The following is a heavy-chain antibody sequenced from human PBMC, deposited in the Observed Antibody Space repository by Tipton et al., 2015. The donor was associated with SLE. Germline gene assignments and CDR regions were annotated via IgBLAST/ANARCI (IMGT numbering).Heavy chain of an antibody. J-gene: IGHJ4*02. D-gene: IGHD3/OR15-3a*01. CDR3: ARDVEFSTVSIFGLPP. CDR2: IYHTGST. V-gene: IGHV4-59*01. CDR1: GDSISSYY. Sequence: TLSLTCTVSGDSISSYYWSWIRQPPGKGLEWIGYIYHTGSTNYNPSLKSRVTISVDTSKNQFSLKLSSVTAADTAVYYCARDVEFSTVSIFGLPPWGQGLQVTVSS.